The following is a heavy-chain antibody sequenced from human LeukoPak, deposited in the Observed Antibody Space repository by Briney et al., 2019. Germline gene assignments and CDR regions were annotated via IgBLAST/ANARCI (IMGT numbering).Heavy chain of an antibody. J-gene: IGHJ6*03. CDR1: GYTFTSYA. CDR3: ARVYLHGSGSSYYYYMDV. Sequence: SVKVSCKASGYTFTSYAISWVRQAPGQGLEWMGGIIPIFGTANYAQKFQGRVTITADKSTSTAYMELSSLRSEDTAVYYCARVYLHGSGSSYYYYMDVWGKGTTVTVSS. CDR2: IIPIFGTA. D-gene: IGHD3-10*01. V-gene: IGHV1-69*06.